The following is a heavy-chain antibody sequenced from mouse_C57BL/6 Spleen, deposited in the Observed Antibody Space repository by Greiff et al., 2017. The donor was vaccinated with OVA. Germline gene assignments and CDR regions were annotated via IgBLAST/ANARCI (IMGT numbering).Heavy chain of an antibody. J-gene: IGHJ1*03. V-gene: IGHV10-1*01. D-gene: IGHD1-1*02. CDR3: VRHGYYARRDRYFEV. CDR1: GFSFNTYA. CDR2: IRSKSNNYAT. Sequence: EVQLVESGGGLVQPKGSLKLSCAASGFSFNTYAMNWVRQAPGKGLEWVARIRSKSNNYATYYADSVKDRFTISRDASESMLYLQMNNLKTEDTAMYNCVRHGYYARRDRYFEVWGTESTVTVSS.